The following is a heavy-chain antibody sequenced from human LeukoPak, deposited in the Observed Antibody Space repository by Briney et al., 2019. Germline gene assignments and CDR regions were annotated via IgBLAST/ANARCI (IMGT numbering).Heavy chain of an antibody. CDR2: ISGSGGST. D-gene: IGHD2-15*01. CDR1: GFTFSSYA. J-gene: IGHJ3*02. Sequence: GGSLRLSCAASGFTFSSYAMSWARQAPGKGLEWVSAISGSGGSTYYADSVKGRFTIPRDNSKNTLYLQMNSLRAEDTAVYYCAKDGVSIVVVVAATDAFDIWGQGTMVTVSS. CDR3: AKDGVSIVVVVAATDAFDI. V-gene: IGHV3-23*01.